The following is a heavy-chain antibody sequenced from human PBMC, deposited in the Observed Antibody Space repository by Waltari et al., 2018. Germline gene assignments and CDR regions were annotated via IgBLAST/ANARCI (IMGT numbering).Heavy chain of an antibody. D-gene: IGHD6-13*01. J-gene: IGHJ4*02. CDR2: ISGSGGST. V-gene: IGHV3-23*01. Sequence: EVQLLESGGGLVQPGGSLRLSCAASGFTFSSYAMGWVRRAPGKGLEWVSAISGSGGSTYYADSVKGRFTISRDNSKNTLYLQMNSLRAEDTAVYYCATAYSSSWYISSLWGQGTLVTVSS. CDR3: ATAYSSSWYISSL. CDR1: GFTFSSYA.